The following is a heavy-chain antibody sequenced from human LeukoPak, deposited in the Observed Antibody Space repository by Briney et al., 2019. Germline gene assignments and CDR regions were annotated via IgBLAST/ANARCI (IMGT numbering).Heavy chain of an antibody. CDR3: ARVWTTWGLDY. D-gene: IGHD3/OR15-3a*01. CDR1: GGSVSSGDYY. Sequence: SETLSLTCAVSGGSVSSGDYYWSWIRQPPGKGLEWIGYIYYSGSTYYNPSLKSRVTISVDTSKNQFSLKLSSVTAADTAVYYCARVWTTWGLDYWGQGTLVTVSS. CDR2: IYYSGST. V-gene: IGHV4-30-4*01. J-gene: IGHJ4*02.